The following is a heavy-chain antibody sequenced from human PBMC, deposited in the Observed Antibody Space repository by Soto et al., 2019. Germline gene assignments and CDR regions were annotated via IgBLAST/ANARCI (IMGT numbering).Heavy chain of an antibody. D-gene: IGHD1-1*01. CDR2: IKQDGREK. CDR1: GVTFSSYW. J-gene: IGHJ4*02. CDR3: ARDFGWNQVDY. Sequence: GGSLRLSCVASGVTFSSYWMSWVRQAPGKGLEWVANIKQDGREKNSLDSVRGRFTISRDNAKNSLYLQMNSLRAEDTAVYYCARDFGWNQVDYWGQRALVPGSS. V-gene: IGHV3-7*01.